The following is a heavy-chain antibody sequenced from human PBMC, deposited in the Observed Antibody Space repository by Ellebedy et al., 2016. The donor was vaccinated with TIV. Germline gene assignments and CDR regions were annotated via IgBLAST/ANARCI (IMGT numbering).Heavy chain of an antibody. Sequence: GESLKISCAASGFTFSSYGMHWVRQAPGKGLEWVAVIWYDGSNKYYADSVKGRFTISRDNSKNTLYLQMNSLGAEDTAVYYCARGHLLYYDSSGFDYWGQGTLVTVSS. CDR2: IWYDGSNK. D-gene: IGHD3-22*01. CDR3: ARGHLLYYDSSGFDY. CDR1: GFTFSSYG. J-gene: IGHJ4*02. V-gene: IGHV3-33*01.